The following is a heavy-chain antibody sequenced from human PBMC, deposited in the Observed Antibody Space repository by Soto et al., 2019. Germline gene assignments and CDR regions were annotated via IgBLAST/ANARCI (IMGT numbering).Heavy chain of an antibody. D-gene: IGHD3-3*02. CDR1: GFTFSGYW. CDR3: GRELASYKDH. CDR2: IDGDGSRT. V-gene: IGHV3-74*01. J-gene: IGHJ4*02. Sequence: GGSLRLSCAASGFTFSGYWMHWVRQAPGKGLVWVSRIDGDGSRTNYADSVKGRFTISRDNAKNTLYLQMNSLRAEDTAVYYCGRELASYKDHWGKGTLVTVAS.